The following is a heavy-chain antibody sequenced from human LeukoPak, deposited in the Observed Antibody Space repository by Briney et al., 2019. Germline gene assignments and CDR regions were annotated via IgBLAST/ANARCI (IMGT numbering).Heavy chain of an antibody. Sequence: GASVKVSCKASGYTFSNYGISWVRQAPGQGLEWMGWISAYNGKTNYAQKLHGRVTVTTDTSTSTAYMELRSLRSDDTAVYYCARVITIYSGSPLGWFDPWGQGTLVTVPS. CDR3: ARVITIYSGSPLGWFDP. J-gene: IGHJ5*02. CDR2: ISAYNGKT. CDR1: GYTFSNYG. D-gene: IGHD1-26*01. V-gene: IGHV1-18*01.